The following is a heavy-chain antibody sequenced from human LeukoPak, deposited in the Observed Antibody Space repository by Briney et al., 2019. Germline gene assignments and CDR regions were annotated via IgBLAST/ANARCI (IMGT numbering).Heavy chain of an antibody. D-gene: IGHD2-21*02. Sequence: GRSLRLSCAASGFTLSSYAMHWVRQAPGKGLEWVAVISYDGSNKYYADSVKGRFTISRDNSKNTLYLQMNSLRAEDTAVYYCARDPYCGGDCYHSDYWGQGTLVTVSS. CDR1: GFTLSSYA. V-gene: IGHV3-30-3*01. CDR3: ARDPYCGGDCYHSDY. CDR2: ISYDGSNK. J-gene: IGHJ4*02.